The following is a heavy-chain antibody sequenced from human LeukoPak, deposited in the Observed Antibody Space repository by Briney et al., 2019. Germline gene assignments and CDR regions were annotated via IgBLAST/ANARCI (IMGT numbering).Heavy chain of an antibody. D-gene: IGHD3-16*02. V-gene: IGHV3-7*01. CDR2: IKHDGSED. J-gene: IGHJ3*02. CDR1: GFTFSNYW. CDR3: ARDRDYVWGSYPPAAFDI. Sequence: GGSLRLSCAASGFTFSNYWMTWVRQAPGKGLEWVANIKHDGSEDYYLDSVKGRFTISRDNAKSSMRLQMNSLRDEDTAVYYCARDRDYVWGSYPPAAFDIWGQGTMVTVSS.